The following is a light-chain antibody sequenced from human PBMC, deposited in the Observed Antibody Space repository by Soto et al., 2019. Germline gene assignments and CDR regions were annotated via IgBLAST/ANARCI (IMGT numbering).Light chain of an antibody. V-gene: IGLV2-8*01. J-gene: IGLJ1*01. CDR1: SSDVGGYKY. CDR2: AVN. Sequence: QSVVTHPASVSGSPGQSITISCTGTSSDVGGYKYVSWYQQYPGKAPKLMIYAVNKRPSGVPDRFSGSKSGNTASLTVSGLQAEDEADYYCSSYAGSNNYVFGTGTKVTVL. CDR3: SSYAGSNNYV.